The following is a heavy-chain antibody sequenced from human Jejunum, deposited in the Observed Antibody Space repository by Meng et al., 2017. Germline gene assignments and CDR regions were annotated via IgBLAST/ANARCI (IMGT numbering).Heavy chain of an antibody. Sequence: VQRQAAGPGLVKPPGTLSLTCAVSGGSITSSNWWSWVRQPPGKGLEWIGEIFHSGSTNYNPPLKSRVTISVDKSKNQFSLKVASVTAADTATYYCARFDISTAGRGDYWGQGILVTVSS. CDR1: GGSITSSNW. J-gene: IGHJ4*02. V-gene: IGHV4-4*03. CDR2: IFHSGST. D-gene: IGHD6-13*01. CDR3: ARFDISTAGRGDY.